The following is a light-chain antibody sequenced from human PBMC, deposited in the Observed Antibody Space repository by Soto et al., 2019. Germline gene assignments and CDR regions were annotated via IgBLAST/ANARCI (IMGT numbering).Light chain of an antibody. V-gene: IGKV1-39*01. CDR3: QQTYSDIS. J-gene: IGKJ4*01. CDR1: QSISTY. Sequence: DVQMTQSPSSLSASVGDTITITCRASQSISTYLNWFQQKPGEPPRLLIYGASTLHDGVPSRFSGSGSGSDFTLTISGPQPEDFATYHCQQTYSDISFGGGTRV. CDR2: GAS.